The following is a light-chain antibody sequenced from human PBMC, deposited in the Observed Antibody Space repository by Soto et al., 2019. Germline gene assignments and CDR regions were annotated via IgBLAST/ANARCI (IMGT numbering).Light chain of an antibody. CDR3: QQSYSTPIT. V-gene: IGKV1-12*01. CDR1: QGINNW. Sequence: DIQMTQSPSSVSASVGDRVTITCRASQGINNWLAWYQQKPGKAPELLIYAASSLQSGVPSRFSGSGSGTDFTLTISSLQPEDFATYYCQQSYSTPITFGQGTRLEIK. J-gene: IGKJ5*01. CDR2: AAS.